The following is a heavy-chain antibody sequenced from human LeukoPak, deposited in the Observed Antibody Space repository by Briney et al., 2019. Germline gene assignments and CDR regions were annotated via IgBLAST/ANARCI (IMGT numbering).Heavy chain of an antibody. CDR2: FYSGGSP. J-gene: IGHJ4*02. D-gene: IGHD5-12*01. CDR3: ARVYSGYDLPGSLANYYFDY. CDR1: GASISSYY. Sequence: SETLSLTCTVAGASISSYYWSWTRHPAGKGLEWIGRFYSGGSPDYNPSLKSRVTMSVDTSKNQFSLKLSSVTAADTAVYYCARVYSGYDLPGSLANYYFDYWGQGTLVTVSS. V-gene: IGHV4-4*07.